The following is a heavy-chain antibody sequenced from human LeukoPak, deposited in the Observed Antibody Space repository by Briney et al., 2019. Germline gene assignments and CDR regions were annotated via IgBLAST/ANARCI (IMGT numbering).Heavy chain of an antibody. J-gene: IGHJ4*02. CDR1: GGTFSSYA. Sequence: SVKVSCKASGGTFSSYAISWVRQAPGQGLEWMGGIIPIFGTANYAQKFQGRVTITTDESTSTAYMELSSLRSEDTAVYYCASDGMDYYDSSGYYPNWGQGTLVTVSS. V-gene: IGHV1-69*05. CDR2: IIPIFGTA. CDR3: ASDGMDYYDSSGYYPN. D-gene: IGHD3-22*01.